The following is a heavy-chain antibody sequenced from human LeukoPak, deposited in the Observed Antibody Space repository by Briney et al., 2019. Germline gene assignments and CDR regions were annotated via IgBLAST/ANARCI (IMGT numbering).Heavy chain of an antibody. CDR1: GGSISSYY. V-gene: IGHV4-59*01. D-gene: IGHD5-18*01. CDR3: ARDGYSYGYGAFDI. J-gene: IGHJ3*02. Sequence: PSETLSLTCTVSGGSISSYYWSWIRQPPGKGLGWIGYIYYSGSTNYNPSLKSRVTISVDTSKNQFSLKLSSVSAADTAVYSCARDGYSYGYGAFDIWGQGTMVTVSS. CDR2: IYYSGST.